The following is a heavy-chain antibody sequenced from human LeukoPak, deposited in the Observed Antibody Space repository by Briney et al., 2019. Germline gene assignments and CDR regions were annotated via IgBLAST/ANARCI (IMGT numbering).Heavy chain of an antibody. V-gene: IGHV1-8*01. CDR3: ARGKLTMIVVVPGAFDI. Sequence: ASVKVSCKASGYTFTSYDINWVRQATGQGLEWMGWMNPNSGNTGYAQKFQGRVTMTRSTSISTAYMELSSLRSEDTAVYYCARGKLTMIVVVPGAFDIWGQGTMVTVSS. D-gene: IGHD3-22*01. CDR1: GYTFTSYD. J-gene: IGHJ3*02. CDR2: MNPNSGNT.